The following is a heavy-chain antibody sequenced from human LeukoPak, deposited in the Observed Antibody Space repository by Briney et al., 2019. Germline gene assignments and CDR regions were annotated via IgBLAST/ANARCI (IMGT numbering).Heavy chain of an antibody. Sequence: ASVKVSCKASGYTFTSYDINWVRQATGQGLERMGWMNPNSGNTGYAQKFQGRVTMTRNTSISTAYMELSSLRSEDTAVYYCARGSYYDFWSGYSYYYYYMDVWGKGTTVTVSS. V-gene: IGHV1-8*01. J-gene: IGHJ6*03. CDR3: ARGSYYDFWSGYSYYYYYMDV. CDR2: MNPNSGNT. CDR1: GYTFTSYD. D-gene: IGHD3-3*01.